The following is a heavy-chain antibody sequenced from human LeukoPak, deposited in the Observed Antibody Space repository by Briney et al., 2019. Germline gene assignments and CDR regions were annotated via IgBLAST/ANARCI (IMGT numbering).Heavy chain of an antibody. Sequence: GGSLRLSCAASGFTFSSHGMHWVRQAPGKGLEWVSYISSSSSTIYYGDSVEGRFTISRDNAKNSLYLQMNSLRAEDTAVYYCARVPDIAAAGNWFDPWGQGALVTVSS. CDR1: GFTFSSHG. CDR2: ISSSSSTI. CDR3: ARVPDIAAAGNWFDP. D-gene: IGHD6-13*01. V-gene: IGHV3-48*04. J-gene: IGHJ5*02.